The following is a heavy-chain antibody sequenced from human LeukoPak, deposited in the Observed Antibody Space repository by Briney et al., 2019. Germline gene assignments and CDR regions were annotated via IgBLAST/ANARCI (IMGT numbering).Heavy chain of an antibody. Sequence: SETLSLTCTVSGGSISSYYWSWIRQPPGKGLEWIGYIYYSGSTKYNPSLKSRVTISEDTSKNQFSLKVSSVTAADTAVYYCARGGWSAFDIWGQGTMVTVSS. V-gene: IGHV4-59*01. J-gene: IGHJ3*02. D-gene: IGHD3-10*01. CDR2: IYYSGST. CDR1: GGSISSYY. CDR3: ARGGWSAFDI.